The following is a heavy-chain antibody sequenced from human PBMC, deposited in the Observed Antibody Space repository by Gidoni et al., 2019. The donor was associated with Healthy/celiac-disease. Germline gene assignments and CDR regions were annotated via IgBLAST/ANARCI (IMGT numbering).Heavy chain of an antibody. CDR2: ISYDGSNK. CDR1: GFPFMSYA. Sequence: QVQLVESGGGVVQPGRSLRLSCSASGFPFMSYALHWVRQAPGKGLEWVAVISYDGSNKYYADSVKGRFTISRDNSKNTLYLQMNSLRAEDTAVYYCARDYIQFGFLEWLPVFDYWGQGTLVTVSS. D-gene: IGHD3-3*01. CDR3: ARDYIQFGFLEWLPVFDY. J-gene: IGHJ4*02. V-gene: IGHV3-30*04.